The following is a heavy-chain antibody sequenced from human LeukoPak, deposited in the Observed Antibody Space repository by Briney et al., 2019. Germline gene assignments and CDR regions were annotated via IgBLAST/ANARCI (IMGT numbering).Heavy chain of an antibody. CDR1: GFTFSSYG. D-gene: IGHD5-12*01. Sequence: GGSLRLSCAASGFTFSSYGMHWLRQAPGKGLEWVAVISYDGNNKYYADSVKGRFTISRDNSKNTLYLQMNSLRAEDTAVYYCAKDRGYGLVDYWGQGTLVTVSS. CDR2: ISYDGNNK. V-gene: IGHV3-30*18. CDR3: AKDRGYGLVDY. J-gene: IGHJ4*02.